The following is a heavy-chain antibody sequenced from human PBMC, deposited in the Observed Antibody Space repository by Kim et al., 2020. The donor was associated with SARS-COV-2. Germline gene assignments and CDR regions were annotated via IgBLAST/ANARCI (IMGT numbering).Heavy chain of an antibody. CDR3: ARVPDAYCSSTSCYGIDY. V-gene: IGHV3-11*04. D-gene: IGHD2-2*01. CDR2: ISSSSSTI. Sequence: GGSLRLSCAASGFTFSDYYMSWIRQAPGKGLEWVSYISSSSSTIYYADSVKGRFTISRDNAKNSLYLQMNSLRAEDTAVYYCARVPDAYCSSTSCYGIDYWGQGTLVTGSS. J-gene: IGHJ4*02. CDR1: GFTFSDYY.